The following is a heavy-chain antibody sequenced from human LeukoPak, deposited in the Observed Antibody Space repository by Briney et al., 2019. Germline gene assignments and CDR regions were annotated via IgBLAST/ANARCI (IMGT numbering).Heavy chain of an antibody. J-gene: IGHJ4*02. CDR2: IYYSGST. V-gene: IGHV4-31*03. Sequence: SQTLSLTCTVSGGSISSGGYYWSWIRQHPGKGLEWIGYIYYSGSTYYNPSLKSRVTISVDTSKNQFSLKLSSVTAADTAVYYCASARFYYYDSSGLPYYFDNWGQGVLVPVSS. CDR1: GGSISSGGYY. CDR3: ASARFYYYDSSGLPYYFDN. D-gene: IGHD3-22*01.